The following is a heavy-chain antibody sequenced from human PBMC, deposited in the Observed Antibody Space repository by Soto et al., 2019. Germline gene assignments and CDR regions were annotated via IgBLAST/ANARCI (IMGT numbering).Heavy chain of an antibody. D-gene: IGHD2-21*01. CDR1: GYTFTSYG. J-gene: IGHJ5*02. V-gene: IGHV1-18*01. CDR2: ISAYNGNT. CDR3: ARDLSVVVVIANNFWFDP. Sequence: ASVKVSCKASGYTFTSYGISWVRQAPGQGLEWMGWISAYNGNTNYAQKLQGRVTMTTDTSTSTAYMELRSLRSDDTAVYYCARDLSVVVVIANNFWFDPWGQGTLVTVSS.